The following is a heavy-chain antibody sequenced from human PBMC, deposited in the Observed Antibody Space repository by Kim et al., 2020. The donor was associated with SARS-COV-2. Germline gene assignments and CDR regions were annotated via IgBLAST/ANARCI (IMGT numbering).Heavy chain of an antibody. V-gene: IGHV1-69*01. D-gene: IGHD3-3*01. J-gene: IGHJ4*02. CDR3: ARDPASTIFGVVTTFDY. Sequence: FQGRVTITADESTSTAYMELSSLRSEDTAVYYCARDPASTIFGVVTTFDYWGQGTLVTVSS.